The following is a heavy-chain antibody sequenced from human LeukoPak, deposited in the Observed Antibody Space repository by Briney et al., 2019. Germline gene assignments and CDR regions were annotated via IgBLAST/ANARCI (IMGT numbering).Heavy chain of an antibody. V-gene: IGHV3-30*01. D-gene: IGHD2-2*01. CDR1: GFTFSTYA. Sequence: GRSLRLSCAASGFTFSTYAMHWVRQAPGKGLEWVAVISYDGSDKYYADSVKGRFTISRDNSKNTLDLQVNSLRAEDTAVYYCARTPAIVVVPAAMEYYFDYWGQGTLVTVSS. CDR2: ISYDGSDK. J-gene: IGHJ4*02. CDR3: ARTPAIVVVPAAMEYYFDY.